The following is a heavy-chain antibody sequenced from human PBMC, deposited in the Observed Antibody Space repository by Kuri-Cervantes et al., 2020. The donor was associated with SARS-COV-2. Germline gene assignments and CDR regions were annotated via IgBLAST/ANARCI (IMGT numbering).Heavy chain of an antibody. D-gene: IGHD3-9*01. CDR2: ISWNSGSL. CDR1: GFTFDDYA. J-gene: IGHJ4*02. Sequence: SLKISCAASGFTFDDYAMHWVRQAPGKGLEWVSGISWNSGSLSYADSVKGRFTISRDNAKNSLYLQMNSLRAEETALYYCAKDIGYDILTGYLDYWGQGTLVTVSS. CDR3: AKDIGYDILTGYLDY. V-gene: IGHV3-9*01.